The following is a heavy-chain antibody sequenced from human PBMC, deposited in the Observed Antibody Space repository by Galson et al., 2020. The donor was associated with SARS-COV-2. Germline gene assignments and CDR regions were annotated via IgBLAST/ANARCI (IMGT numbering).Heavy chain of an antibody. CDR2: IHPSGGST. D-gene: IGHD3-10*01. CDR1: GYTFTSYY. V-gene: IGHV1-46*01. CDR3: ARDFTMVRGVNYYYGMDV. Sequence: ASVKVSCKASGYTFTSYYMHWVRQAPGQGLEWMGIIHPSGGSTSYAQKFQGRVTMTRDTSTSTAYMELSSLRSEDTAVYYCARDFTMVRGVNYYYGMDVWGQGTTVTVSS. J-gene: IGHJ6*02.